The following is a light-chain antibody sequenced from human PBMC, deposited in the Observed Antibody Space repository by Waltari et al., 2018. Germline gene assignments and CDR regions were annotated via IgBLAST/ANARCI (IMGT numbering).Light chain of an antibody. CDR1: QSVSRV. V-gene: IGKV3-20*01. CDR2: EAS. CDR3: QKYGTLPAT. Sequence: DIVLTPSPGTLSLPPAERATLSCRASQSVSRVLAWYQQKPGQAPRLLIYEASSRGTDIPDRFSGSGSGTDFSLSISRLEPEDFAVYYCQKYGTLPATFGQGTKVEIK. J-gene: IGKJ1*01.